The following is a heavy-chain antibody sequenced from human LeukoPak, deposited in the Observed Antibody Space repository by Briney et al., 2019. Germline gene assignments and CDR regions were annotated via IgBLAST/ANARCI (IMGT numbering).Heavy chain of an antibody. J-gene: IGHJ4*02. CDR3: ARRAGYDSLDY. CDR2: IYYSGST. Sequence: PSETLSLTCTVSGGSISSYYWSWIRQPPGKGLEWIGYIYYSGSTNYNPSLKSRVTISVDTSKNQFSLKLSSVTAADTAVYYCARRAGYDSLDYCGQGTLVTVSS. D-gene: IGHD5-12*01. CDR1: GGSISSYY. V-gene: IGHV4-59*01.